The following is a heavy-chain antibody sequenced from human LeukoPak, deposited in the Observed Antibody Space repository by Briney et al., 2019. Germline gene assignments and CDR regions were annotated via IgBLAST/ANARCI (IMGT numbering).Heavy chain of an antibody. CDR3: ATCSSTSCHSLDNWFDP. CDR2: IIPIFGTA. CDR1: GGTFSSYA. V-gene: IGHV1-69*01. Sequence: SVTVSCKASGGTFSSYAISWVRQAPGQGLEWMGGIIPIFGTANYAQKFQGRVTITADESTSTADMELSSLRSEDTAVYYCATCSSTSCHSLDNWFDPWGQGTLVTVSS. D-gene: IGHD2-2*01. J-gene: IGHJ5*02.